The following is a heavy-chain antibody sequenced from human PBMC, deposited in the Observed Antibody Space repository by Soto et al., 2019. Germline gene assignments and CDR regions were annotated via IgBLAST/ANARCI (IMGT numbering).Heavy chain of an antibody. CDR2: ISGSGDNA. V-gene: IGHV3-23*01. CDR3: AKPKYSNSFQYYYGMDV. Sequence: EVQLLESGGGLVQPGGSLRLSCIASGFTFSTYGMSWVRQAPGKGLEWVSTISGSGDNAYYADSVKGRFTISRDNSNNTLDVQMTSLRAEDTAVYYCAKPKYSNSFQYYYGMDVCGQGTTVTVSS. D-gene: IGHD6-6*01. CDR1: GFTFSTYG. J-gene: IGHJ6*02.